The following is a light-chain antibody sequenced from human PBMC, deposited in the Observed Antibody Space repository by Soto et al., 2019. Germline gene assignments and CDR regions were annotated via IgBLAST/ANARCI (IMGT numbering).Light chain of an antibody. CDR1: NIGSKR. V-gene: IGLV3-21*04. J-gene: IGLJ1*01. Sequence: SYELTQPPSVSVAPEKTARLTCGGANIGSKRVHWYRQKPGQAPVLVIYYDSDRPSGIPERFSGSNSGNTATLTINRVEAVDEGFYYCQVWDITTDQYVFGTGTKLTVL. CDR3: QVWDITTDQYV. CDR2: YDS.